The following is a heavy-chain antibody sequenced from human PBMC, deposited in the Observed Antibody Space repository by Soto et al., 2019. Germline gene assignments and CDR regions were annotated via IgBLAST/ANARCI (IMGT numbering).Heavy chain of an antibody. J-gene: IGHJ4*02. D-gene: IGHD3-10*01. CDR3: ARVPYYGAAVDY. CDR2: IYSAGST. Sequence: PGGSLRLSCAASGFIISNNFMSWVRQAPGKGLEWVSVIYSAGSTYYADSVKGRFTISRDNSKNTLYLQMNSLRTEDTAVYYCARVPYYGAAVDYWGQGTLVTSPQ. V-gene: IGHV3-53*01. CDR1: GFIISNNF.